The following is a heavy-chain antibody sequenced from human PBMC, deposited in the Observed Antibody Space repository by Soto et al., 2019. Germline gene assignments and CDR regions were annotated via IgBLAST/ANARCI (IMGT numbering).Heavy chain of an antibody. CDR1: GYTFTSYA. D-gene: IGHD6-19*01. CDR2: INAGNGNT. Sequence: QVQLVQSGAEVQKPGASVKVSCKASGYTFTSYAMHWVRQAPGQRLEWMGWINAGNGNTKYSQKFQGRVTITRDTSASTAYMELSSLRSEDTAVYYCARDWGIAVAGRGLWFDPWGQGTLVTVSS. V-gene: IGHV1-3*01. J-gene: IGHJ5*02. CDR3: ARDWGIAVAGRGLWFDP.